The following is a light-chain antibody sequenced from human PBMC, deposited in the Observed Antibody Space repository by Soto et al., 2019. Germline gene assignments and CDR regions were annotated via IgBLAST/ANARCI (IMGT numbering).Light chain of an antibody. Sequence: EIVLTQSPGTLSLSPGERATLSCRASQSVSSNYLVWYPQKPGQAPRLLIYATSSRATGIPDRFSGSGSGTDFTLTISRLEPEDFAVYYCQQYGSSPLWAFGQGTKVEIK. CDR2: ATS. CDR3: QQYGSSPLWA. J-gene: IGKJ1*01. CDR1: QSVSSNY. V-gene: IGKV3-20*01.